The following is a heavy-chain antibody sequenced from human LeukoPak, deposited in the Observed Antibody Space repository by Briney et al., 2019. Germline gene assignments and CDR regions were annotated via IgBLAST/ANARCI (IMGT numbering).Heavy chain of an antibody. V-gene: IGHV4-34*01. Sequence: YPSETLSLTCAVYGGSFSGYYWSWIRQPPGKGLEWIGEINHSGSTNYNPSLKSRVTISVDTSKNQFSLKLSSVTAADTAVYYCARANSGYDYWGQGTLVTVSS. J-gene: IGHJ4*02. D-gene: IGHD5-12*01. CDR3: ARANSGYDY. CDR2: INHSGST. CDR1: GGSFSGYY.